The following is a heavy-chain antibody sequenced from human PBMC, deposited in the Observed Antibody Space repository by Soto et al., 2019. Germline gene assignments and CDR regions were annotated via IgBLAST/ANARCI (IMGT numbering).Heavy chain of an antibody. CDR1: GFPFSDFL. Sequence: GGSLRLSCTVSGFPFSDFLMSWVRQAPGKGLEWVATIEEDGSETYYVDSVKGRFTVSRDNTKSSLYLQMNSLRAEDTAVYYCARSLDYWGQGTLVTVSS. V-gene: IGHV3-7*01. CDR2: IEEDGSET. CDR3: ARSLDY. J-gene: IGHJ4*02.